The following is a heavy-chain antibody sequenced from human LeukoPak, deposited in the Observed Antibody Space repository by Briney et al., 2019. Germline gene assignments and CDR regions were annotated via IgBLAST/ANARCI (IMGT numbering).Heavy chain of an antibody. CDR2: INPSDSYS. CDR1: GYSFTSYW. CDR3: ARQKDIVLMVYAPSPTSRFDP. Sequence: GDFLRISCKGSGYSFTSYWISWVRQMPGKGLEWSGSINPSDSYSNYSPYFQGHVTISADKSISTAYLQWSSLKASDTAMYYCARQKDIVLMVYAPSPTSRFDPWGQGTLVTVSS. J-gene: IGHJ5*02. D-gene: IGHD2-8*01. V-gene: IGHV5-10-1*01.